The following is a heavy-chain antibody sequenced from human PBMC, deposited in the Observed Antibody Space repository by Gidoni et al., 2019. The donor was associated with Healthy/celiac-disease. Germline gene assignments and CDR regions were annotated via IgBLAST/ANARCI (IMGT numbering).Heavy chain of an antibody. V-gene: IGHV3-49*05. CDR3: TRDYDFWSGRGRNYYGMDV. D-gene: IGHD3-3*01. J-gene: IGHJ6*02. Sequence: EVQLVESGGGLVKPGRSLRLYCTASGFTFGDYGMIWFRQAPGKGLEWVGFIRSKAYGWTTEYAASVKGRFTISRDDSKSIAYLQMNSLKTEDTAVYYCTRDYDFWSGRGRNYYGMDVWGQGTTVTVSS. CDR1: GFTFGDYG. CDR2: IRSKAYGWTT.